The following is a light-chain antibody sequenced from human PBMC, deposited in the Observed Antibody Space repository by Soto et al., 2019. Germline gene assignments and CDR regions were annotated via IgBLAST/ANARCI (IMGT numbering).Light chain of an antibody. Sequence: DIVMTQSPDSLAVSLGERATINCKSSQSVLYSSNNKNYLAWYQQKPGQPPKLLIYWASTRESGVPDRFSGSGSGTDFTRTISSLQAEDVAVYYCQQYYSTPLRFGQGTKVEIK. CDR3: QQYYSTPLR. J-gene: IGKJ1*01. V-gene: IGKV4-1*01. CDR2: WAS. CDR1: QSVLYSSNNKNY.